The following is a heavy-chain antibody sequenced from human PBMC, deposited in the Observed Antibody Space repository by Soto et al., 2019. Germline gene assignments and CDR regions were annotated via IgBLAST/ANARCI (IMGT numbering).Heavy chain of an antibody. Sequence: SETLSLTCTVSGDSFSSGTSYWSCMRHPPGKGLEWVGYIYYTGTANYSPSLRSRVTISVDTSKNQFSLKLSSVTGVNTAVYYCARCRRQFVGASTNDFDYWGQGTLVSVSS. CDR3: ARCRRQFVGASTNDFDY. V-gene: IGHV4-61*01. J-gene: IGHJ4*02. D-gene: IGHD1-26*01. CDR2: IYYTGTA. CDR1: GDSFSSGTSY.